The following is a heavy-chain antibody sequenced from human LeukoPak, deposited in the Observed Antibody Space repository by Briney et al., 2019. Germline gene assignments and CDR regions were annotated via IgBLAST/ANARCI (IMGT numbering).Heavy chain of an antibody. CDR2: IYHSGST. D-gene: IGHD3-10*01. Sequence: PSDTLSLTCAVSGGSISSGGYSWGWIRQPPGKGLEWIGYIYHSGSTYYNPSLKSRVTISVDRSKNQFSLKLSSVTAADTAVYYCARGPYDYGSVWGQGTLATVSS. CDR1: GGSISSGGYS. V-gene: IGHV4-30-2*01. J-gene: IGHJ4*02. CDR3: ARGPYDYGSV.